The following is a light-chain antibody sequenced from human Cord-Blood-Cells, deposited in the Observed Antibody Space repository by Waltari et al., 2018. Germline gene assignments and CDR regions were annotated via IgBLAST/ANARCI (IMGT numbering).Light chain of an antibody. CDR2: EGS. J-gene: IGLJ1*01. CDR1: SSDVGSVNL. Sequence: QSALTQPASVSGSPGQSITISCTGPSSDVGSVNLVSWYQQHPGKAPKLMIYEGSKRPSGVSNRFSGSKSGNTASLTISGLQAEDEADYYCCSYAGSSTYVFGTGTKVTVL. CDR3: CSYAGSSTYV. V-gene: IGLV2-23*01.